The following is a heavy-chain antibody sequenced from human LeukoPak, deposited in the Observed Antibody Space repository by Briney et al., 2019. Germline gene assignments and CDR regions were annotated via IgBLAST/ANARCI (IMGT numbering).Heavy chain of an antibody. CDR2: INPNSSGA. V-gene: IGHV1-2*02. CDR1: GYTFTGFY. Sequence: ASVSVTCKASGYTFTGFYMHWVRHAPGQGLEWMGLINPNSSGAIYAQKFQGRVTMTWDTSISTSYMELSRLRSEDTALYYYARLRASTVMVAEWGQGTLVTVSS. J-gene: IGHJ4*02. CDR3: ARLRASTVMVAE. D-gene: IGHD3-10*01.